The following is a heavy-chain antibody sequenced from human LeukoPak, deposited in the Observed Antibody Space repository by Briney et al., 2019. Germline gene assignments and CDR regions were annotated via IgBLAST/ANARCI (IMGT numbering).Heavy chain of an antibody. CDR3: ATVQKQDYDTRPYYDH. J-gene: IGHJ4*02. V-gene: IGHV1-8*03. D-gene: IGHD3-22*01. CDR2: MNPNSGNT. Sequence: EASVKVSCKASGYTFTSYDINWVRQATGQGLEWMGWMNPNSGNTGYAQKFQGRVTITRNTSISTAYMELSSLRSEDTAVYYCATVQKQDYDTRPYYDHWGQGTLVTVSS. CDR1: GYTFTSYD.